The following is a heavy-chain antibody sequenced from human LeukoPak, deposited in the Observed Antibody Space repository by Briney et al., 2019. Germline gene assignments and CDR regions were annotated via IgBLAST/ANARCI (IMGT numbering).Heavy chain of an antibody. CDR3: ARGGDGDYVRVYYAMDV. J-gene: IGHJ6*02. CDR2: IYYSGST. Sequence: PSQTLSLTCTVSGGSISSGGYYWSWIRQHPGKGLEWIGYIYYSGSTYYNPSLKSRVTISVDTSKNQFSLKLSSVTAADTAVYYCARGGDGDYVRVYYAMDVWGQGTTVTVSS. V-gene: IGHV4-31*03. D-gene: IGHD4-17*01. CDR1: GGSISSGGYY.